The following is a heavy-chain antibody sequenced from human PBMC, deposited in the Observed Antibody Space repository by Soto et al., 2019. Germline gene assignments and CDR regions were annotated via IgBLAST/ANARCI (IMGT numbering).Heavy chain of an antibody. Sequence: QVQLVQSGAEVKKPGSSVKVSCKASGGTFSSYTISWVRQAPGQGLEWMGRIIPILGIANYAQKFQGRVTITADNSTSTAYMERSSLRSEDTAVYYCASCDILPENASGYYYYYGMDVWGQGTTVTVSS. D-gene: IGHD3-9*01. CDR2: IIPILGIA. CDR1: GGTFSSYT. CDR3: ASCDILPENASGYYYYYGMDV. J-gene: IGHJ6*02. V-gene: IGHV1-69*02.